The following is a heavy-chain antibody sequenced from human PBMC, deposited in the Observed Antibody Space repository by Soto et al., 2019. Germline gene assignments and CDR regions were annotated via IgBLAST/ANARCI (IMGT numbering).Heavy chain of an antibody. CDR1: GFTFSNYA. V-gene: IGHV3-30-3*01. CDR3: ARVKGMATVFGY. J-gene: IGHJ4*02. CDR2: ISYDGTNK. Sequence: QVQLVESGGGVVQPGRSLRLSCAASGFTFSNYAMHWVRQAPGKGLEWVAVISYDGTNKYYADSVKGRFTISRDNSKNTLYLQMNSLRTEDTAVYYCARVKGMATVFGYWGQGTLVTVSS. D-gene: IGHD4-4*01.